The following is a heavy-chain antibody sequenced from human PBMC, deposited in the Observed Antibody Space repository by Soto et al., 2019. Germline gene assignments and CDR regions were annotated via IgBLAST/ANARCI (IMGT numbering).Heavy chain of an antibody. CDR1: GGSFSGYY. CDR2: INHSGST. Sequence: TSETLSLTCAVYGGSFSGYYWSWIRQPPGKGPEWIGEINHSGSTNYNPSLKSRVTISVDTSKNQFSLKLSSVTAADTAVYYCARVGRFLNWFDPWGQGTLVTVSS. D-gene: IGHD3-10*01. CDR3: ARVGRFLNWFDP. V-gene: IGHV4-34*01. J-gene: IGHJ5*02.